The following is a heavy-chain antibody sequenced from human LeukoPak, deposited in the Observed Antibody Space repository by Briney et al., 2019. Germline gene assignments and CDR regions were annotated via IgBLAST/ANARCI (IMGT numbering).Heavy chain of an antibody. Sequence: GASVTVSCMASGYTFTGYYMHWVRQAPGQGLEWMGWIKPNSGGTNYAQKLQGWVTMTRDTSISTPYMELSRLRSDDTAVYYCARGRPDYSNFHYMDVWGKGTTVTVSS. J-gene: IGHJ6*03. CDR1: GYTFTGYY. CDR2: IKPNSGGT. D-gene: IGHD4-11*01. CDR3: ARGRPDYSNFHYMDV. V-gene: IGHV1-2*04.